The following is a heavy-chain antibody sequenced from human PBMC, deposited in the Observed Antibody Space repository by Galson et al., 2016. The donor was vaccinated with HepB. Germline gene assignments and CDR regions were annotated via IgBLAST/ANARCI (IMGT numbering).Heavy chain of an antibody. CDR3: ARDRGYGSDTFDF. J-gene: IGHJ3*01. D-gene: IGHD5-18*01. CDR1: GYTFTTYG. CDR2: VSPYDGDT. V-gene: IGHV1-18*01. Sequence: SVKVSCKASGYTFTTYGVSWVRQAPGQGLGWVGWVSPYDGDTNYAQKLQGRVTMTTDTSTSTAYMELRSLTSDDTAMYYCARDRGYGSDTFDFWGQGTMVTVSS.